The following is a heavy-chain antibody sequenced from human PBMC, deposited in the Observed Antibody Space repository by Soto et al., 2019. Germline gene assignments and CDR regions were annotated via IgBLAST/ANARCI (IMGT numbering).Heavy chain of an antibody. CDR3: ARPYGDYSNYYYYGMDV. CDR2: ISYDGSNE. CDR1: AFTFSDYA. D-gene: IGHD4-17*01. V-gene: IGHV3-30-3*01. Sequence: QVRLVESGGGVVQPGRSLRLSCAASAFTFSDYAMHWVRQAPGKGLEWVALISYDGSNEYYADSVKGRFTISRDNSKNTLYLQMNSLRAEDTAVYYCARPYGDYSNYYYYGMDVWGQGTTVTVSS. J-gene: IGHJ6*02.